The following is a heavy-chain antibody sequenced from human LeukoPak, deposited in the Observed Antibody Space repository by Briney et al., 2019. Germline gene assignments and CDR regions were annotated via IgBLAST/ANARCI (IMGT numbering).Heavy chain of an antibody. CDR2: INPNSGGT. V-gene: IGHV1-2*02. Sequence: ASVKVSCKASGYTFTGYYMHWVRQAPGQGLEWMGWINPNSGGTNYAQKFQGRVTMTRDTSISTAYMELSRLRSDDTAVYYCARAGAEYYGFWSGYFDPWGQGTLVTVSS. D-gene: IGHD3-3*01. CDR3: ARAGAEYYGFWSGYFDP. CDR1: GYTFTGYY. J-gene: IGHJ5*02.